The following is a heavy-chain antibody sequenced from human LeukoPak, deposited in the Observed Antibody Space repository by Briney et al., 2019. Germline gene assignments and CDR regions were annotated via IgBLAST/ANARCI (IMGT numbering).Heavy chain of an antibody. Sequence: PSETLSLTCAAYGGSFSGYYWSWIRQPPGKGLEWIGSIYYSGSTYYNPSLKSRVTISVDTSNNQCSLKLSSVTAADTAVYYCARVGGSTSFYWGQGTLVTVSS. CDR2: IYYSGST. V-gene: IGHV4-34*01. D-gene: IGHD2-2*01. J-gene: IGHJ4*02. CDR1: GGSFSGYY. CDR3: ARVGGSTSFY.